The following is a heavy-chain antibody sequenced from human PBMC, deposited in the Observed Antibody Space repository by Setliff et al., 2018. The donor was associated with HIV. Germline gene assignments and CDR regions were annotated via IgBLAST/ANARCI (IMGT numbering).Heavy chain of an antibody. Sequence: SVKVSCKASGGTFNNYAISWVRQAPGQGLEWVGGIIPLFGTTNYAQKFQGRVTITADESTNTAHMELNSLRSIDTAMYYCATVFYYNSESYSMDYWGQGMLVTVSS. D-gene: IGHD3-10*01. CDR3: ATVFYYNSESYSMDY. V-gene: IGHV1-69*13. CDR1: GGTFNNYA. CDR2: IIPLFGTT. J-gene: IGHJ4*02.